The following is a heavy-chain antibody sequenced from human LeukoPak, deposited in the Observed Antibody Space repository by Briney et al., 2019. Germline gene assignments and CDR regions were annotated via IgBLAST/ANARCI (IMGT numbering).Heavy chain of an antibody. V-gene: IGHV3-53*01. D-gene: IGHD1-26*01. CDR3: TRDRFKWELLYDY. CDR2: LYSGGST. CDR1: GFTVSRNY. J-gene: IGHJ4*02. Sequence: GGSLRLSCAASGFTVSRNYMSWVRQAPGKGLEWVSVLYSGGSTNYADSVKGRFTISRDNSKNTLYLQMNSLKTEDTAVYYCTRDRFKWELLYDYWGQGTLVTVSS.